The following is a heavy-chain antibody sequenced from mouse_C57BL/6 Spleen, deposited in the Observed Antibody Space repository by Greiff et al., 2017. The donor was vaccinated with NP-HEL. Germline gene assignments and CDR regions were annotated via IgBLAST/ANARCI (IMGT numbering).Heavy chain of an antibody. CDR3: ARADYYGSSLYYAMDY. CDR2: ISSGSSTI. CDR1: GFTFSDYG. J-gene: IGHJ4*01. Sequence: EVMLVESGGGLVKPGGSLKLSCAASGFTFSDYGMHWVRQAPEKGLEWVAYISSGSSTIYYADTVKGRFTISRDNAKHTLFLQMTSLRSEDTAMYYCARADYYGSSLYYAMDYWGQGTSVTVSS. D-gene: IGHD1-1*01. V-gene: IGHV5-17*01.